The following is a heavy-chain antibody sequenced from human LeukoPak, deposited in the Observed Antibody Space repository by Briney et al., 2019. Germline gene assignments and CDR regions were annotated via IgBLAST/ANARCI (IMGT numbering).Heavy chain of an antibody. V-gene: IGHV3-74*01. J-gene: IGHJ4*02. CDR2: IDTDGSNT. Sequence: GGSLRLSCAASGFTFSSYWIHWVRQAPGKGLVWVSRIDTDGSNTNYADSVKGRFTISRDNSKNTLYLQMNSLRAEDTAVYYCARDLAVVGGYFDYWGQGTLVTVSS. CDR1: GFTFSSYW. D-gene: IGHD2-2*01. CDR3: ARDLAVVGGYFDY.